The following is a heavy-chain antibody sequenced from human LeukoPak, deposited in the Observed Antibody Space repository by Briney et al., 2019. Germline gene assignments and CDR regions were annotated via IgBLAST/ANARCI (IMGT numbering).Heavy chain of an antibody. V-gene: IGHV5-51*01. D-gene: IGHD1-7*01. Sequence: GESLKISCKGSGYRFTDYWIGWVRQMPGKGLEWMGIIYPGDSDTRYSPSFQGQVTISADKSINTAHLQWSSLKASDTATYYCARGAAGTTPDYYYFGLDVWGQGTTVRVSS. J-gene: IGHJ6*02. CDR2: IYPGDSDT. CDR3: ARGAAGTTPDYYYFGLDV. CDR1: GYRFTDYW.